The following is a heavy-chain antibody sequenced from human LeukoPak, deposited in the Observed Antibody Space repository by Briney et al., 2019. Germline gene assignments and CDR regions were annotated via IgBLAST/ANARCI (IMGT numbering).Heavy chain of an antibody. Sequence: GGSLRLSCAASGFTFSKYAMSWVRQAPGKGLEWVSAISGSGGSTYYADSVKGRFTISRDNSKNTLYLQINSLRAEDTAVYYCATRSDILTGYYIWGQGTLVTVSS. CDR2: ISGSGGST. J-gene: IGHJ4*02. CDR1: GFTFSKYA. D-gene: IGHD3-9*01. CDR3: ATRSDILTGYYI. V-gene: IGHV3-23*01.